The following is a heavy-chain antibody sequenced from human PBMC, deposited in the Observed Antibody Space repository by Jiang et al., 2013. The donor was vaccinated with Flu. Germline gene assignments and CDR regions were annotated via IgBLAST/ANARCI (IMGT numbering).Heavy chain of an antibody. CDR3: ARDRMITFGGVIVPPSPFDY. CDR2: INTNTGNP. Sequence: TFTSYAMNWVRQAPGQGLEWMGWINTNTGNPTYAQGFTGRFVFSLDTSVSTAYLQISSLKAEDTAVYYCARDRMITFGGVIVPPSPFDYWGQGTLVTVSS. CDR1: TFTSYA. D-gene: IGHD3-16*02. J-gene: IGHJ4*02. V-gene: IGHV7-4-1*02.